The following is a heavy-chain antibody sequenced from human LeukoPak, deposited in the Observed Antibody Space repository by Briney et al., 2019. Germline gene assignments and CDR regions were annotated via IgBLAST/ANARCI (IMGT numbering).Heavy chain of an antibody. D-gene: IGHD3-10*01. Sequence: GASVTVSCKASGYTFTSYGISWVRQAPGHGFEWMGWISAYNGNTNYAQKLQGRVTMTTDTSTSTAYMELRSLRSDDTAVYYCAREEFGELTFLDYWGQGTLVTVSS. J-gene: IGHJ4*02. V-gene: IGHV1-18*01. CDR1: GYTFTSYG. CDR3: AREEFGELTFLDY. CDR2: ISAYNGNT.